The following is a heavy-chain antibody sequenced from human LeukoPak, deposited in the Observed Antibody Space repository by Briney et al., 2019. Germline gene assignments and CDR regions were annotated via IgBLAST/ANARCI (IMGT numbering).Heavy chain of an antibody. J-gene: IGHJ6*03. CDR3: ARSTVTMWVSYYYYYYMDV. CDR2: IIPIFGTA. V-gene: IGHV1-69*05. Sequence: GASVKVSCKASGGTFSSYAITWVRQAPGQGLEWMGGIIPIFGTANYAQKSQGRVTITTDESTSTAYMELSSLRSEDTAVCCCARSTVTMWVSYYYYYYMDVWGKGTTVTVSS. CDR1: GGTFSSYA. D-gene: IGHD4-17*01.